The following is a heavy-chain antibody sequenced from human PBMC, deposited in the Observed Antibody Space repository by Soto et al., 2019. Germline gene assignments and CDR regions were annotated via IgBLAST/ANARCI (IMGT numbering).Heavy chain of an antibody. CDR3: ARDLEYSSGWLPRGAPGY. Sequence: ASVKVSCKASGGTFSSYAISWVRQAPGRGLEWMGGIIPIFGTANYAQKFQGRVTITADESASTAYMELSSLRSEDTAVYYCARDLEYSSGWLPRGAPGYWGQ. V-gene: IGHV1-69*13. CDR1: GGTFSSYA. CDR2: IIPIFGTA. D-gene: IGHD6-19*01. J-gene: IGHJ4*02.